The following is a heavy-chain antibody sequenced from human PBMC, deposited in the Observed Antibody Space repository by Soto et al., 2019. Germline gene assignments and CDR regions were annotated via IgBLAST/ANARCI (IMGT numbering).Heavy chain of an antibody. CDR1: GGSISSYY. V-gene: IGHV4-59*12. Sequence: PSETLSLTCTVSGGSISSYYWSWIRQPPGKGLEWIGYIYYSGSTNYNPSLKSRVTISVDTSKNQFSLKLSSVTAADTALYYCGRAAPRYVSGGGCSSGRDSWGQEPWSPSPQ. CDR2: IYYSGST. J-gene: IGHJ5*01. CDR3: GRAAPRYVSGGGCSSGRDS. D-gene: IGHD3-10*01.